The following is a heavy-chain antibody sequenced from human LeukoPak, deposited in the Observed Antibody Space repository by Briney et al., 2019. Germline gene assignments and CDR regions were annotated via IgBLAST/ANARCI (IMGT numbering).Heavy chain of an antibody. CDR1: GYTFTGYY. Sequence: ASVKVSFKASGYTFTGYYMHWVRQAPGQGPEWMAWINPNSGGTNYAQKFQGRVTMTRDTSISTAYMELSRLRSDDTAVYYCAREAEGYCSGGRCYGKGFDYWGQGTLVTVSS. V-gene: IGHV1-2*02. D-gene: IGHD2-15*01. CDR3: AREAEGYCSGGRCYGKGFDY. J-gene: IGHJ4*02. CDR2: INPNSGGT.